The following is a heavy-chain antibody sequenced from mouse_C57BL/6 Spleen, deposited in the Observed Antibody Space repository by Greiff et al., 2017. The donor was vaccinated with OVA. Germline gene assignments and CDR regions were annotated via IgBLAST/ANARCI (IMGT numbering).Heavy chain of an antibody. J-gene: IGHJ3*01. CDR1: GYTFTSYW. V-gene: IGHV1-64*01. Sequence: QVQLKQPGAELVKPGASVKLSCKASGYTFTSYWMHWVKQRPGQGLEWIGMIHPNSGSTNYNEKFKSKATLTVDKSSSTAYMQLSSLTSEDSAVYYCAREEPNDGYPFAYWGQGTLVTVSA. CDR3: AREEPNDGYPFAY. D-gene: IGHD2-3*01. CDR2: IHPNSGST.